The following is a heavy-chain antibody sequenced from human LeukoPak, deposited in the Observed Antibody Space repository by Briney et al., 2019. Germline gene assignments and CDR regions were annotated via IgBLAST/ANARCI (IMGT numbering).Heavy chain of an antibody. J-gene: IGHJ4*02. Sequence: SETLSLTCAVSGGSISSGGYYWSWIRQPPGKGLEWIGYIYHSGSTYYNPSLKSRVTISVDRSKNQFSLKLSSVTAADTAVYYCARSSPYYYFDYWGQGTLVTVSS. CDR3: ARSSPYYYFDY. D-gene: IGHD6-19*01. CDR2: IYHSGST. CDR1: GGSISSGGYY. V-gene: IGHV4-30-2*01.